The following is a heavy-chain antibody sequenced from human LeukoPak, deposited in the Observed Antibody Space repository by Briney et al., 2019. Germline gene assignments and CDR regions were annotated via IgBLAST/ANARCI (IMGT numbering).Heavy chain of an antibody. CDR3: TRVRSGNDFDY. CDR2: IRSIGYGSTT. J-gene: IGHJ4*02. D-gene: IGHD3-10*01. V-gene: IGHV3-49*04. Sequence: GGSLRLSCSASGFTFGDQDMRWVRQAPGKGLEWVGFIRSIGYGSTTEYAACVEGRFSLSRDDSKRFVYMQMCSVKAEDIAVYYCTRVRSGNDFDYWGQGTLVTVSS. CDR1: GFTFGDQD.